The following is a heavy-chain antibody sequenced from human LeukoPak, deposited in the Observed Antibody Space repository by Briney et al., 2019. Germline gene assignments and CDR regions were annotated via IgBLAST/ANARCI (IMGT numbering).Heavy chain of an antibody. Sequence: SETLSLTCTASGGSISSYYWSWIRQPPGKGLEWIGYIYYSGSTNYNPSLKSRVTISVDTSKNQFSLKLSSVTAADTAVYYCARGGIAGYCSGGSCYSNWFDPWGQGTLVTVSS. J-gene: IGHJ5*02. CDR2: IYYSGST. CDR1: GGSISSYY. V-gene: IGHV4-59*01. D-gene: IGHD2-15*01. CDR3: ARGGIAGYCSGGSCYSNWFDP.